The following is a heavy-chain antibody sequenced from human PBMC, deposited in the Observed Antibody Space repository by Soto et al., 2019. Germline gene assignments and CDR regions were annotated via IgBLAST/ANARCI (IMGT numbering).Heavy chain of an antibody. CDR1: DYTFTSYG. V-gene: IGHV1-18*01. J-gene: IGHJ3*02. D-gene: IGHD6-19*01. CDR3: ARGYSSGFDQAFDI. CDR2: ISAYNGNT. Sequence: GASVKVSCKASDYTFTSYGISWVRRAPGQGLEWMGWISAYNGNTNYAQKLQGRVTMTTDTSTSTAYMELRSLRSDDTAVYYCARGYSSGFDQAFDIWGQGTMVTVSS.